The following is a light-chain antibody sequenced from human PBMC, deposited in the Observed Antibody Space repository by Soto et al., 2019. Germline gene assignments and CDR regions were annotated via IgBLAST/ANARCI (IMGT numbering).Light chain of an antibody. CDR1: SSDVGGYNY. V-gene: IGLV2-11*01. Sequence: QSALTQPRSVSGSPGQSVTISCTGTSSDVGGYNYVSWYQQHPGKAPKLMSYDVSKRPSGVPDRFSGSKSGNTASLTISGLQADDEADYYCCSYEGSYTVGFGGGTKLTVL. J-gene: IGLJ2*01. CDR3: CSYEGSYTVG. CDR2: DVS.